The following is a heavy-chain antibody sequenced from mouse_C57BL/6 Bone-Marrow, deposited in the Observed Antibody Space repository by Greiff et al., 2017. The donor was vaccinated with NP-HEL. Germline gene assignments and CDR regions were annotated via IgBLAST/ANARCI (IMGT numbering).Heavy chain of an antibody. CDR2: IYPRSGNT. CDR1: GYTFTSYG. D-gene: IGHD4-1*01. V-gene: IGHV1-81*01. J-gene: IGHJ2*01. CDR3: AKEGANWAFYYFDY. Sequence: VKLMESGAELARPGASVKLSCKASGYTFTSYGISWVKQRTGQGLEWIGEIYPRSGNTYYNEKFKGKATLTADKSSSTAYMELRSLTSEDSAVYFCAKEGANWAFYYFDYWGQGTTLTVSS.